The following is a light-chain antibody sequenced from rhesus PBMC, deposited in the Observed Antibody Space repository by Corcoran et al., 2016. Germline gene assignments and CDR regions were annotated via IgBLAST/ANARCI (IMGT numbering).Light chain of an antibody. CDR2: KAS. V-gene: IGLV2-32*02. Sequence: QAALTQPRSVSGSPGQSVTISCTGASSDIGHYNFVSWYQEHPGTAPKLMIYKASRRPSGVSDRFSGSNSASLAISGLKSDDEAVYYCQSAGDRLKYIFGEGTRLTVL. CDR3: QSAGDRLKYI. CDR1: SSDIGHYNF. J-gene: IGLJ1*01.